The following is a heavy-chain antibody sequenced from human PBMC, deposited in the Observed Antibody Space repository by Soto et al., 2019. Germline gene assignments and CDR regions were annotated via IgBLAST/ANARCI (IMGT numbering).Heavy chain of an antibody. CDR3: AKGRGGSGSLTPRVDF. Sequence: EVQLLESGGGLVQPGGSLRLSCAASGFTFNNYAMTWVRQAPGKGLEWVSAISGGGDITSYEDSVKGRLSVSRDGSKNTLYLQMSSLRAEDTALYYCAKGRGGSGSLTPRVDFWGQGTLVTVSS. V-gene: IGHV3-23*01. CDR2: ISGGGDIT. D-gene: IGHD3-10*01. CDR1: GFTFNNYA. J-gene: IGHJ4*02.